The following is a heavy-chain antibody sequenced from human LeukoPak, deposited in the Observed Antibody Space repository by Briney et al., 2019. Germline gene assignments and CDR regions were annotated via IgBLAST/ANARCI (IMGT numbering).Heavy chain of an antibody. Sequence: KASETLSLTRTVSGGSISRYYWSWIREPPGKGREWSGYIYYSGSTNYNPSLKSRVTISVDTSKNQFSLRLSSVTAADAAVYYCARDRGEGFDYWGQGTLVTVSS. CDR2: IYYSGST. D-gene: IGHD2-21*01. V-gene: IGHV4-59*01. J-gene: IGHJ4*02. CDR3: ARDRGEGFDY. CDR1: GGSISRYY.